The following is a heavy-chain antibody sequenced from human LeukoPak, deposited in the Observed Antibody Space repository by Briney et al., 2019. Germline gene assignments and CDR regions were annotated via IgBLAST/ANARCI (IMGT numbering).Heavy chain of an antibody. CDR3: ARDPPADYDILTGYSHHWFDP. CDR2: IIPILGIA. J-gene: IGHJ5*02. Sequence: ASVKVSCKASGGTFSSYAISWVRQAPGQGLEWMGRIIPILGIANYAQKFQGRVTITADKSTSTAYMELSGLRSEDTAVYYCARDPPADYDILTGYSHHWFDPWGQGTLVTVSS. D-gene: IGHD3-9*01. V-gene: IGHV1-69*04. CDR1: GGTFSSYA.